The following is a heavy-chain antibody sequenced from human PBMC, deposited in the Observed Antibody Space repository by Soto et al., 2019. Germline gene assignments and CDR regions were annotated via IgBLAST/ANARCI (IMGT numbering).Heavy chain of an antibody. CDR3: AREGGVLILPLDY. V-gene: IGHV3-21*01. D-gene: IGHD2-8*01. CDR2: ISSSSSYI. J-gene: IGHJ4*02. Sequence: GGSLRLSCVASGFTFSSYSMNWVRQAPGKGLEWVSSISSSSSYIYYADSVKGRFTISRDNAKNSLYLQMNSLRAEDTAVYYCAREGGVLILPLDYWGQGTLVTVSS. CDR1: GFTFSSYS.